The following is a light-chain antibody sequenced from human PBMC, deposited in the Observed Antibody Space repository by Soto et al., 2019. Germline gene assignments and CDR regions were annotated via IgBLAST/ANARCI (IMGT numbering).Light chain of an antibody. V-gene: IGKV3-15*01. CDR3: QQYSNWPRT. CDR2: GAS. Sequence: EILMTQSPATLSMSPGERATLSCRASQSVSSNLAWYQQKPGQAPRLLIYGASTRATGIPARFSGSGSGTEFTLTISSLQSEDFAVYYCQQYSNWPRTFGQGTKVEIK. CDR1: QSVSSN. J-gene: IGKJ1*01.